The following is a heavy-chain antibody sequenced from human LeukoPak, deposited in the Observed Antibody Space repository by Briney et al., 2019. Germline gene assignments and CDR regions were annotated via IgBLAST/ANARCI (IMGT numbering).Heavy chain of an antibody. Sequence: GGFLQLSFAPPGYNLNFYTRNWVPRAPGRGLQWVANILASGSPTYDADSVKGRFIISRDNSKNTVYLQMNSLRVEDTAIYYCAKDLRPDGVDNFDHWGQGILVTVSS. CDR1: GYNLNFYT. V-gene: IGHV3-23*01. J-gene: IGHJ4*02. D-gene: IGHD2-8*01. CDR2: ILASGSPT. CDR3: AKDLRPDGVDNFDH.